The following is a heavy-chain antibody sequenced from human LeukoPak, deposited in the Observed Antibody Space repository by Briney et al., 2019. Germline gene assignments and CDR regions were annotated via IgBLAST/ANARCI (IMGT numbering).Heavy chain of an antibody. D-gene: IGHD3-3*01. J-gene: IGHJ6*02. CDR2: INTNTGNP. Sequence: GASVKVSCKASGYTFTSYYMHWVRQAPGQGLEWMGWINTNTGNPTYAQGFTGRFVFSLDTSVSTAYLQISSLKAEDTAVYYCARKRDTIFGVVIDHYYGMDVWGQGTTVTVSS. CDR3: ARKRDTIFGVVIDHYYGMDV. CDR1: GYTFTSYY. V-gene: IGHV7-4-1*02.